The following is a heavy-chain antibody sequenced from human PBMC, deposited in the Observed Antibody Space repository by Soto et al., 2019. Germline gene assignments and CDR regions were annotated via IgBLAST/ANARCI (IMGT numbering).Heavy chain of an antibody. Sequence: GGSLRLSCAASGITFSSYGMHWVRQAPGKGLEWVAVISYDGSNKYYADSVKGRFTISRDNSKNTLYLQMNSLRAEDTAVYYCAKDAGFDPWGQGTLVTVAS. CDR1: GITFSSYG. CDR2: ISYDGSNK. CDR3: AKDAGFDP. J-gene: IGHJ5*02. V-gene: IGHV3-30*18.